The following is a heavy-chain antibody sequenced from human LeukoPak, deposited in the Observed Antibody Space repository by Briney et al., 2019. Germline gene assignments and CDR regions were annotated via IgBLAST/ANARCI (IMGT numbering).Heavy chain of an antibody. CDR3: ARDVGYRSWFDP. CDR1: GFTFSTYG. J-gene: IGHJ5*02. V-gene: IGHV3-48*01. Sequence: PGGSLRLSCATSGFTFSTYGMHWVRQALGEGLEWVSYISGSSTSIYHADSVKGRFTISRDNAKNSLYLQMNSLRAEDTAVYYCARDVGYRSWFDPWGQGTLVIVSS. CDR2: ISGSSTSI. D-gene: IGHD5-18*01.